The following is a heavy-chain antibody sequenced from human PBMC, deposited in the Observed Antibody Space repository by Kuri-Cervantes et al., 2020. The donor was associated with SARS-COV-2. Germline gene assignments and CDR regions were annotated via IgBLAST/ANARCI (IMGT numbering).Heavy chain of an antibody. J-gene: IGHJ3*02. CDR2: ISYDGSNK. V-gene: IGHV3-30-3*01. CDR1: GFTFSSYA. D-gene: IGHD3-10*01. CDR3: ASGGLPITMGDGAFDI. Sequence: GESLKISCAASGFTFSSYAMHWVRQAPGKGLEWVAVISYDGSNKYYADAVKGRFTISRDKSKNTLYLQMNSLRAEDTAVYYCASGGLPITMGDGAFDIWGQGTIVTRLL.